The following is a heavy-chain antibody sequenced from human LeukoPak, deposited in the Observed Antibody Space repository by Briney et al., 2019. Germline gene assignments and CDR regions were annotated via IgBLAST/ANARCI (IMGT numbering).Heavy chain of an antibody. V-gene: IGHV4-34*01. Sequence: SETLSLTCAVYGGSFSGYYWSWIRQPPGKGLEWIGEINHSGSTNYNPSLKSRVTISVDTSKNQFSLKLSSVTAADTAVYYCARHLSGSYPNDAFDIWGQGTMVTVSS. CDR1: GGSFSGYY. CDR3: ARHLSGSYPNDAFDI. J-gene: IGHJ3*02. CDR2: INHSGST. D-gene: IGHD1-26*01.